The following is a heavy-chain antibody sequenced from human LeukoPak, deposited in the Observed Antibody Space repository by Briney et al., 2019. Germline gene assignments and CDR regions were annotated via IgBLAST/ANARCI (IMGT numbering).Heavy chain of an antibody. J-gene: IGHJ5*02. Sequence: PGGSLRLSCVGSGFTISNYWMHWVRHAPGPGLVWVSRIHPDGSITTYTDSVKGRFTISRDNAKNTLYLQMNSLRAEDTAVYYCAPQQTYSPYNWFDPWGQGTLVTVSS. CDR1: GFTISNYW. CDR2: IHPDGSIT. V-gene: IGHV3-74*03. D-gene: IGHD5-12*01. CDR3: APQQTYSPYNWFDP.